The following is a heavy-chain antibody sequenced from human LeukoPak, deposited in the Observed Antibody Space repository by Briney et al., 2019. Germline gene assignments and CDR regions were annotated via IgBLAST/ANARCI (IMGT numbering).Heavy chain of an antibody. CDR3: AKGFCSSTSCYKVGYYGMDV. J-gene: IGHJ6*02. V-gene: IGHV3-23*01. CDR2: ISGSGGST. CDR1: GFTVSSNY. D-gene: IGHD2-2*02. Sequence: GGSLRLSCAASGFTVSSNYMSWVRQAPGKGLEWVSAISGSGGSTYYADSVKGRFTISRDNSKNTLYLQMNSLRAEDTAVYYCAKGFCSSTSCYKVGYYGMDVWGQGTTVTVSS.